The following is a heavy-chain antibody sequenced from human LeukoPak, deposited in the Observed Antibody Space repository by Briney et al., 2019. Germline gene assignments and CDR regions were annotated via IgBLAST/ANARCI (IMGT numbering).Heavy chain of an antibody. Sequence: GGSLRLSCTASGFTFSSYWMNWVRQVPGKELEWVAIIKSDGTEEHYLDSVKGRFTISRDNANNLLFLQMNKLRAEDTAVYYCAGGGGYLIDYWGQGTLVTVSS. J-gene: IGHJ4*02. D-gene: IGHD3-22*01. V-gene: IGHV3-7*01. CDR2: IKSDGTEE. CDR1: GFTFSSYW. CDR3: AGGGGYLIDY.